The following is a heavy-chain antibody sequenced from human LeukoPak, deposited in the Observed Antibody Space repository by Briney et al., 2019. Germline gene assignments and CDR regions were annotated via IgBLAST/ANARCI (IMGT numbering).Heavy chain of an antibody. CDR3: TRELEYRGSPDDAFDI. CDR2: INRDGSGT. CDR1: GFSFSYFW. Sequence: PGGSLRLSCAASGFSFSYFWMHWVRQAPGKGLVWVSRINRDGSGTSYADSVTGRFTISRDNAKNTLSLQMNSLRAEDTAVYYCTRELEYRGSPDDAFDIWGQGTMVTVSS. D-gene: IGHD1-26*01. V-gene: IGHV3-74*01. J-gene: IGHJ3*02.